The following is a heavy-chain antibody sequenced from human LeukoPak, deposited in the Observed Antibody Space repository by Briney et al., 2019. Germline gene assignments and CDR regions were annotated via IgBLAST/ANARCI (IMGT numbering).Heavy chain of an antibody. CDR3: ARDSGSYSTTFHY. Sequence: ASVKVSCKASGYNLNSCGITWVRQAPGQGLEWMGWISAYNGNTDYAQKFQGRVIMTTDTSTSTVYMELRSLRSDDTAIYYCARDSGSYSTTFHYWGQGTLVTVSS. CDR2: ISAYNGNT. CDR1: GYNLNSCG. D-gene: IGHD1-26*01. V-gene: IGHV1-18*01. J-gene: IGHJ4*02.